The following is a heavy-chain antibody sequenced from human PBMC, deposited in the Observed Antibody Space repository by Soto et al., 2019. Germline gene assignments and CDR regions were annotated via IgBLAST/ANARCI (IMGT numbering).Heavy chain of an antibody. J-gene: IGHJ5*02. D-gene: IGHD3-10*01. CDR3: ARDWGLHYYGSGGS. CDR1: GGSISSYY. V-gene: IGHV4-4*07. CDR2: IYSSGST. Sequence: SETLSLTCTVSGGSISSYYWSWIRQPAGKGLEWIGHIYSSGSTNYNPSLKSRVTMSVDTSKNQFSLKLSSVTAADTAMYYCARDWGLHYYGSGGSWGQGILVTVSS.